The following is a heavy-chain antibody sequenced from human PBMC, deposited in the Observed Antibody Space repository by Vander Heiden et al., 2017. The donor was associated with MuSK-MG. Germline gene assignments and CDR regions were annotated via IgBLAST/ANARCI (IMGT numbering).Heavy chain of an antibody. D-gene: IGHD2-15*01. CDR1: GFPFTSPA. CDR3: AAEGVVRNSNGVYYYYYGMDV. V-gene: IGHV1-58*01. CDR2: IVVGSGNT. Sequence: QMQLVQSGPEVKKPGTSVKVSCKASGFPFTSPAVPWVRKARGQRLEWIGWIVVGSGNTNYAQKFQERVTITRDMSTSTAYMELSSLRSEDTAVYYCAAEGVVRNSNGVYYYYYGMDVWGQGTTVTVAS. J-gene: IGHJ6*02.